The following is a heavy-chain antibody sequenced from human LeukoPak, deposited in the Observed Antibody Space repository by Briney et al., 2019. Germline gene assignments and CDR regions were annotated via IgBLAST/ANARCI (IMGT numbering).Heavy chain of an antibody. D-gene: IGHD1-7*01. Sequence: SSETLSLTCTVSGGSISSYYWSWIRQPPGKGLEWIGYIYYSESTKYNPSLKSRVTISVDASKTQFSLKLNSVTAADTAVYYCARGSRELYYFDYWGQGTLVAVSS. CDR1: GGSISSYY. CDR2: IYYSEST. V-gene: IGHV4-59*01. CDR3: ARGSRELYYFDY. J-gene: IGHJ4*02.